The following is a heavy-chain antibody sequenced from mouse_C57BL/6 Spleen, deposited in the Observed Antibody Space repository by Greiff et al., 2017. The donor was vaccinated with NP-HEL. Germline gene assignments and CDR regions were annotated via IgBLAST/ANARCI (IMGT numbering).Heavy chain of an antibody. CDR2: IRLKSDNYAT. CDR1: GFTFSNYW. J-gene: IGHJ1*03. D-gene: IGHD1-1*01. V-gene: IGHV6-3*01. CDR3: TVGTVVATGYFDV. Sequence: EVQGVESGGGLVQPGGSTKLSCVASGFTFSNYWMNWVRQSPEKGLEWVAQIRLKSDNYATHYAESVKGRFTISRDDSKSSVYLQMNNLRAEDTGIYYCTVGTVVATGYFDVWGTGTTVTVSS.